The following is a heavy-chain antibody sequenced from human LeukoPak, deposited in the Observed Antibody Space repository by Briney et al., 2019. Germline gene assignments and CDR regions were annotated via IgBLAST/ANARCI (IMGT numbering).Heavy chain of an antibody. CDR1: GFSFSTYG. V-gene: IGHV3-30*02. D-gene: IGHD3-3*01. CDR3: ARVFRPSLTVFIIRGAFDI. Sequence: GGSLRLSCVASGFSFSTYGLHWVRQAPGKGLEWVAFIRYGGTNKYYADSVKGRFTISRDNSKNTLYLQMNSLRAEDTAVYYCARVFRPSLTVFIIRGAFDIWGQGTMVTVSS. CDR2: IRYGGTNK. J-gene: IGHJ3*02.